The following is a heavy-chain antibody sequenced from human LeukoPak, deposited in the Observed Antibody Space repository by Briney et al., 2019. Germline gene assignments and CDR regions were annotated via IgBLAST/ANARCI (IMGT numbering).Heavy chain of an antibody. J-gene: IGHJ4*02. D-gene: IGHD2-15*01. V-gene: IGHV1-18*01. CDR1: GYTFTSYG. CDR3: ARVHCSGGICYFFDY. CDR2: ISAYNGNT. Sequence: ASVKVSCKASGYTFTSYGISWVRQAPGQGLEWIGWISAYNGNTNYAQKLQGRVILTTDTSTSTAYMDLRSLRSDDTAVYYCARVHCSGGICYFFDYWGQGTLVTVSS.